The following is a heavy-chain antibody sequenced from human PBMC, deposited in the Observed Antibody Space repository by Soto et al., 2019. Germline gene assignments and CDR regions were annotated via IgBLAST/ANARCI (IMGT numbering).Heavy chain of an antibody. D-gene: IGHD4-17*01. Sequence: EVQLLESGGGLVQPGGSLRLSCAASGFTFSSYAMSWVRQAPGKGLEWVSAISGSGGSTYYADSVKGRFTISRDNSKNTLYLQMNSLRAEDTAVYYCAKVRQPVTPVSYYYYYMDVWGKGTTVTVSS. CDR3: AKVRQPVTPVSYYYYYMDV. CDR2: ISGSGGST. J-gene: IGHJ6*03. CDR1: GFTFSSYA. V-gene: IGHV3-23*01.